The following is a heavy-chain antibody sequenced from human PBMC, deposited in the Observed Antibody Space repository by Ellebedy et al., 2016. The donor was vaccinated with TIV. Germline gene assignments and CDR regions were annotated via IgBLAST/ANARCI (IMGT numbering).Heavy chain of an antibody. CDR2: ISYDGSNE. Sequence: GESLKISCAASGFTFSNYAIHWVRQAPGKGLEWVAVISYDGSNEYYADSVKGRFTISRDNSKNTPYLQMNSLRAEDTAVYYCAKDLHGYDYYYFYYMDVWGKGTTVTVSS. V-gene: IGHV3-30*18. J-gene: IGHJ6*03. D-gene: IGHD5-12*01. CDR1: GFTFSNYA. CDR3: AKDLHGYDYYYFYYMDV.